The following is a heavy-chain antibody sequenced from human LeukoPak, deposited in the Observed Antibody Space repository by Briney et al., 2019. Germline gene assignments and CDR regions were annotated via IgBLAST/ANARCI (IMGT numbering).Heavy chain of an antibody. J-gene: IGHJ4*02. CDR2: IYTSGST. CDR1: GGSISSGSYY. V-gene: IGHV4-61*02. D-gene: IGHD3-10*01. Sequence: SETLSLTCTVSGGSISSGSYYWSWIRQPAGKGLEWIGRIYTSGSTSYNPSLKSRVTISVDTSKNQFSLKLSSVTAADTAVYYCARDRPMGAVDYWGQGTLVTVSS. CDR3: ARDRPMGAVDY.